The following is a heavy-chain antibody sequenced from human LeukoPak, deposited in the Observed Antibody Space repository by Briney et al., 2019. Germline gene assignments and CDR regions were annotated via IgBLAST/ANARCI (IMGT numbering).Heavy chain of an antibody. V-gene: IGHV3-23*01. CDR2: ISNSGGRT. J-gene: IGHJ4*02. CDR3: AKSYNGYESKPDY. Sequence: GSLRLSCAASGFTFSSYAMSWVRQAPGKGLEWVSSISNSGGRTFYTDSVKGRFTISRDNSKITLYLQMNSLRAEDTAVYYCAKSYNGYESKPDYWGQGTLVTVSS. D-gene: IGHD5-12*01. CDR1: GFTFSSYA.